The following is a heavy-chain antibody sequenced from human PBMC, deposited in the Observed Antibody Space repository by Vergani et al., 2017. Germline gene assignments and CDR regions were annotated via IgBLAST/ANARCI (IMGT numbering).Heavy chain of an antibody. D-gene: IGHD6-19*01. Sequence: QVQLVQSGAEVKKPGASVKVSCKASGYTFTNYDINWVRQATGQGLEWMGWMNPNSGNTGYAQKFQGRVTMTRSTSISTAYMELSSLRSEDAAVYYCARDKGRSSGWGAHYYYYYGMDVWGQGTTVTVSS. CDR2: MNPNSGNT. J-gene: IGHJ6*02. V-gene: IGHV1-8*01. CDR3: ARDKGRSSGWGAHYYYYYGMDV. CDR1: GYTFTNYD.